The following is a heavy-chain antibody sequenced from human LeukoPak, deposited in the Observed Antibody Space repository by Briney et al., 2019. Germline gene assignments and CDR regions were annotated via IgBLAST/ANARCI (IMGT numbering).Heavy chain of an antibody. Sequence: SETPSLTCTVSGGSISSYYWSWIRQPPGKGLEWIGYIYYSGSTNYNPSLKSRVTVSVDTSKNQFSLKLSSVTAADTAVYYCARETSQKGAHYMDVWGKGTTVTISS. V-gene: IGHV4-59*01. CDR1: GGSISSYY. J-gene: IGHJ6*03. CDR2: IYYSGST. CDR3: ARETSQKGAHYMDV. D-gene: IGHD3-16*01.